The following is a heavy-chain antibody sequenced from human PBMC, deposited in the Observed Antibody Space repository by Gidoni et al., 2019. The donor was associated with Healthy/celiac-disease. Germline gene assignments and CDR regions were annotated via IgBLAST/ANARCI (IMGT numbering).Heavy chain of an antibody. D-gene: IGHD3-22*01. CDR3: AKEGYDSSGPMGLAPDY. Sequence: EVQLVESGGGLVQPGGSLRLSCAASGFTFSSYAMSWVRQAPGKGLGWVSAISGSGGSTYSADSVKGRFTISIDNSKNTLYLQMNSLRAEDTAVYSCAKEGYDSSGPMGLAPDYWVQGTLVTVSS. CDR2: ISGSGGST. J-gene: IGHJ4*02. V-gene: IGHV3-23*04. CDR1: GFTFSSYA.